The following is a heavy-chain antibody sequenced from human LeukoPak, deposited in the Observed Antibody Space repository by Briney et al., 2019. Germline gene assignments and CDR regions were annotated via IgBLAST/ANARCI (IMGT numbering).Heavy chain of an antibody. J-gene: IGHJ5*02. V-gene: IGHV3-66*01. Sequence: PGGSLSLSCTASGFPVSSNYMSWFRQAPGKGLEWVSLIFSDGSSYYADSVRGRFTISRDNSRNTLSLQMNSLRAEDTAVYYCARVLPSVTNWFDPWGQGTLVTVSS. CDR2: IFSDGSS. CDR3: ARVLPSVTNWFDP. CDR1: GFPVSSNY. D-gene: IGHD3-10*01.